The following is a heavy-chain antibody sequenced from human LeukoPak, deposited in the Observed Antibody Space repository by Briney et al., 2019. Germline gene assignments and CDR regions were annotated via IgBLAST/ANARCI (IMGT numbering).Heavy chain of an antibody. Sequence: GGSLRLSCAASGFTFDDYAMHWVRQAPGKGLEWVSLISWDGGSTYYADSVKGRFTISRDNSKNSLYLQMNSLRAVDTALYYCAKDTAFYYDSSVYIDYWGQGTLVTVSS. CDR1: GFTFDDYA. D-gene: IGHD3-22*01. CDR2: ISWDGGST. CDR3: AKDTAFYYDSSVYIDY. J-gene: IGHJ4*02. V-gene: IGHV3-43D*03.